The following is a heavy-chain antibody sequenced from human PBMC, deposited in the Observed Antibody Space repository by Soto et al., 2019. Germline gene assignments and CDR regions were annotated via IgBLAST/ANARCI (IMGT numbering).Heavy chain of an antibody. J-gene: IGHJ4*02. CDR2: IIPIFGTA. CDR3: ARGQGRGYCSGGSCYSFGY. Sequence: QVQLVQSGAEVKKPGSSVKVSCKASGGTFSSYAISWVRQAPGQGLEWMGGIIPIFGTANYAQKFKGRVTITADESTSTAYMELSSLRSEDTAVYYCARGQGRGYCSGGSCYSFGYWGQGTLVTVSS. V-gene: IGHV1-69*01. D-gene: IGHD2-15*01. CDR1: GGTFSSYA.